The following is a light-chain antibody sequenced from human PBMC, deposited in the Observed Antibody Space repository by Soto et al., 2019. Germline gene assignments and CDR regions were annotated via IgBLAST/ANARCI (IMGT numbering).Light chain of an antibody. V-gene: IGKV3-20*01. Sequence: EIVLTQSPGTLSLSPGERATLYCRASQSISDFIAWHQQKPGQAPRLLIYGASNRATGIPDRFSGSGSGTEFNLTISRLEPEDFAVYYCQQYDNSPLIYTFGQGTKLEIK. CDR2: GAS. J-gene: IGKJ2*01. CDR1: QSISDF. CDR3: QQYDNSPLIYT.